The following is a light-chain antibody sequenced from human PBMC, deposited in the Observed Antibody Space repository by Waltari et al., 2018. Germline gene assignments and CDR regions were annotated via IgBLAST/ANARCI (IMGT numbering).Light chain of an antibody. V-gene: IGKV4-1*01. J-gene: IGKJ2*01. CDR3: QQFYHAPQT. CDR2: WAS. CDR1: QSILFSPYNQSF. Sequence: DIVMTQSPDSLAASLGERATIHCQSSQSILFSPYNQSFLNWYQQRPGQPPRLLLYWASTRASGVPDRISGSGSGTDFTLTISGLQTEDVAIYYCQQFYHAPQTFGQGTKVEIK.